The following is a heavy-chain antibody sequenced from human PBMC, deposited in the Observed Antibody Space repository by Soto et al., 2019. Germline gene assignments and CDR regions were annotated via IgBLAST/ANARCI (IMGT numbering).Heavy chain of an antibody. CDR2: IYPGDSDS. V-gene: IGHV5-51*01. Sequence: GESLKISCKVSVDSFTSYWIAWVRQMPGKGLEWMGIIYPGDSDSSYSPSFQGQVTISADKSINTAYLHWSSLKASDTAIYYCAKHEGYCSTTTCSNFDYWGQGTLVTVS. J-gene: IGHJ4*02. CDR1: VDSFTSYW. CDR3: AKHEGYCSTTTCSNFDY. D-gene: IGHD2-2*01.